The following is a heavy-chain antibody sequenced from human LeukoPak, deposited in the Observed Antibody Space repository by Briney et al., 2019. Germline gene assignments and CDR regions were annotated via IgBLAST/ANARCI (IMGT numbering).Heavy chain of an antibody. CDR3: ARGVELGPIMHNWSDP. D-gene: IGHD1-7*01. J-gene: IGHJ5*02. CDR1: GGSISSYY. CDR2: IYTSGST. V-gene: IGHV4-4*07. Sequence: SETLSLTCTVSGGSISSYYWSWIRQPAGKGLEWIGRIYTSGSTNYNPSLKSRVTMSVDTSKNQFSLKLSSLTAADTAVYYCARGVELGPIMHNWSDPWGQGTLVTVSS.